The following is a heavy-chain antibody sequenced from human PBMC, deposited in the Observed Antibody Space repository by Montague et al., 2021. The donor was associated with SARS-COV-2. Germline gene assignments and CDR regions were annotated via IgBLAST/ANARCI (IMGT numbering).Heavy chain of an antibody. CDR3: ARDLRDYDILTGYL. J-gene: IGHJ4*02. V-gene: IGHV3-48*03. CDR1: GFTFSSYE. CDR2: ITSSGSTI. Sequence: SLRLSCAASGFTFSSYEMNWVRQAPGKGLEWVSYITSSGSTIYXXXSXXGGFTISRGNAKNSLFLQMNSLRAEDTAVYYCARDLRDYDILTGYLWGQGTLVTVSS. D-gene: IGHD3-9*01.